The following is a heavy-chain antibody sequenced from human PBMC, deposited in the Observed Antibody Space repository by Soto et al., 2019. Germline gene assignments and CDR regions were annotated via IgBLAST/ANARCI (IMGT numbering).Heavy chain of an antibody. CDR1: GGSISSYY. Sequence: PSEILSLTCTVSGGSISSYYWSWIRQPPGKGLEWIGYIYYSGSTNYNPSLKSRVTISVDTSKNQFSLKLSSVTAADPAVYYWTREQSDYNYLETWGQETLGSVS. D-gene: IGHD1-1*01. V-gene: IGHV4-59*01. CDR2: IYYSGST. J-gene: IGHJ4*02. CDR3: TREQSDYNYLET.